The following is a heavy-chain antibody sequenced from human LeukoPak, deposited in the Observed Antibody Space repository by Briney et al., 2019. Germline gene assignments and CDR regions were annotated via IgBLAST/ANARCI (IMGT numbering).Heavy chain of an antibody. J-gene: IGHJ4*02. D-gene: IGHD3-22*01. CDR1: GYTFTGYY. Sequence: ASVKVSCKASGYTFTGYYMHWVRQAPGQGLEWMGWINPNSGDTNYAQKFQGRVTMTRDTSITTAHMELSRLTSDDTAVYYCARGFGSSGYFYPFNYWGQGTLVTVSS. CDR3: ARGFGSSGYFYPFNY. CDR2: INPNSGDT. V-gene: IGHV1-2*02.